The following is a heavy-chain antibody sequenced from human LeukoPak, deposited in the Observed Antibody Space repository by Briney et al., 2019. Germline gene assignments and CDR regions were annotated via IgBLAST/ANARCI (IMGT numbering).Heavy chain of an antibody. Sequence: ASVKVSCKVSGYTLTELSMHWVRQAPGKGLEWMGGFDPEDGGTIYAQKFQGRVTMTEDTSTDTAYMELSSLRSEDTAVYYCAKDDNYDFWSGYLGYWGQGTLVTVSS. J-gene: IGHJ4*02. CDR2: FDPEDGGT. V-gene: IGHV1-24*01. CDR1: GYTLTELS. CDR3: AKDDNYDFWSGYLGY. D-gene: IGHD3-3*01.